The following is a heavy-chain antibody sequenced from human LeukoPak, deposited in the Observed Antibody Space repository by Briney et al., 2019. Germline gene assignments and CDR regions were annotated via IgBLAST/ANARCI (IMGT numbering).Heavy chain of an antibody. V-gene: IGHV6-1*01. CDR3: ARDPSGDQGFDC. J-gene: IGHJ5*01. CDR1: GDSVSSNTAA. CDR2: TYYRSKWNH. Sequence: SQTLSLTCAISGDSVSSNTAAWYWIRQSPSRGLEWLGRTYYRSKWNHQYAESVKSRITINADTSKNQFSLQLNSVTPDDTAVYYCARDPSGDQGFDCWGQGNLVTVSS. D-gene: IGHD3-10*01.